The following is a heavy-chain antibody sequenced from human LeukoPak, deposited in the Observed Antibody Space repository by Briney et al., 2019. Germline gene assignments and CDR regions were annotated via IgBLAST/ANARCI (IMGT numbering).Heavy chain of an antibody. D-gene: IGHD5-12*01. Sequence: PSETLSLTCTVSGGSISSSTYYWAWVRQPPGKGLEWIASIYYSGTTYYNPSLKSRVTISVDTSRNQFSLNLSSVTAADTAVYYCARDPTPGSEWLRFQQLFDPWGQGTLVTVSS. J-gene: IGHJ5*02. CDR3: ARDPTPGSEWLRFQQLFDP. V-gene: IGHV4-39*07. CDR2: IYYSGTT. CDR1: GGSISSSTYY.